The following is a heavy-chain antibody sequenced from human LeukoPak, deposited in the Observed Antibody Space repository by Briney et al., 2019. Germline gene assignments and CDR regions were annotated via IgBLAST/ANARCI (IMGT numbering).Heavy chain of an antibody. Sequence: SVKVSCKASGYTFTSYYMHWVRQAPGQGLEWMGGIIPILGTANYTQKFQGRVTITADESTSTAYMELSSLRSEDTAVYYCATKRGYSYGSPHWGQGTLVTVSS. CDR2: IIPILGTA. J-gene: IGHJ4*02. V-gene: IGHV1-69*13. CDR1: GYTFTSYY. D-gene: IGHD5-18*01. CDR3: ATKRGYSYGSPH.